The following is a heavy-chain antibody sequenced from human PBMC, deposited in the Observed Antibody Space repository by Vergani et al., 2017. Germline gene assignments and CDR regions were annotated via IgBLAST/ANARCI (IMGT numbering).Heavy chain of an antibody. J-gene: IGHJ5*02. D-gene: IGHD3-10*01. CDR3: GRVAGFYGLGSRLLDL. CDR2: MYHSGST. V-gene: IGHV4-59*01. CDR1: GGSISGYY. Sequence: QVRLQESGPGLVKPSETLSLICSVSGGSISGYYWSWIRQPPGKELEWIGDMYHSGSTNYNPSLEARVTISGDTSKNQFSLKLNSVTAADTAVYYCGRVAGFYGLGSRLLDLWGQGILVTVSS.